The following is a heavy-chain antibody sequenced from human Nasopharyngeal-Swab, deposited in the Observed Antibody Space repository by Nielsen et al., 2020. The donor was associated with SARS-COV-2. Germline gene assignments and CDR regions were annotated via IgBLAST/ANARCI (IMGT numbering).Heavy chain of an antibody. CDR1: GFTFSSYW. D-gene: IGHD3-22*01. CDR2: IKQDGSEK. Sequence: GGSLRLSCAASGFTFSSYWMSWVRQAPGKGLEWVANIKQDGSEKYYVDSVKGRFTISRDNAKNSLYLQMNSLRAEDTAVYYCARRWDYYDSSGYHYGLSPIDYWGQGTLVTVSS. CDR3: ARRWDYYDSSGYHYGLSPIDY. J-gene: IGHJ4*02. V-gene: IGHV3-7*01.